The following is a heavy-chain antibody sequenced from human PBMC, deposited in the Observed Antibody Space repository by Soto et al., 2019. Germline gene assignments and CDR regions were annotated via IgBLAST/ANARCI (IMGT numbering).Heavy chain of an antibody. D-gene: IGHD1-7*01. CDR3: ARDKSWYNSNYVSPLYQYAMDV. Sequence: PGGSLRLSCAASGFNFNNYAIHWVRQTPGKGLEWVAVISFDGVNKYYTDSVRGRFTISRDISKHTLFLHMNSLRNEDTSLYYCARDKSWYNSNYVSPLYQYAMDVWGQGTMVTVSS. CDR2: ISFDGVNK. V-gene: IGHV3-30-3*01. CDR1: GFNFNNYA. J-gene: IGHJ6*02.